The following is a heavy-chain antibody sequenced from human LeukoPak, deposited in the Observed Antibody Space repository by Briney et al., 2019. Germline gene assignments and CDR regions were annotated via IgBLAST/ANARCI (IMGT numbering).Heavy chain of an antibody. J-gene: IGHJ6*03. CDR3: ARRTRYYDFWSGYLGTPNYYYYMDV. Sequence: ASVKVSCRASGYTFTSYYMHWMRQAPGQGLEWMGIINPSGGSTSYAQKFQGRVTMTRDMSTSTVYMELSSLRSEDTAVYYCARRTRYYDFWSGYLGTPNYYYYMDVWGKGTTVTVSS. CDR2: INPSGGST. V-gene: IGHV1-46*01. CDR1: GYTFTSYY. D-gene: IGHD3-3*01.